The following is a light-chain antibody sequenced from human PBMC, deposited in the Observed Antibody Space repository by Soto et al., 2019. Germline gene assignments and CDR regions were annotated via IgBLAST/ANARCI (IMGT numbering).Light chain of an antibody. Sequence: EIVLTQSPGTLSLSPGERATLSFRASQSVSSSYLAWYQQKSGQAPRLLIYDASTRATGVPARFSGVGSGTEFTLTISSLQSEHFAIYYCQQYNNWPWTFGQGTKVDIK. V-gene: IGKV3-15*01. CDR1: QSVSSSY. J-gene: IGKJ1*01. CDR3: QQYNNWPWT. CDR2: DAS.